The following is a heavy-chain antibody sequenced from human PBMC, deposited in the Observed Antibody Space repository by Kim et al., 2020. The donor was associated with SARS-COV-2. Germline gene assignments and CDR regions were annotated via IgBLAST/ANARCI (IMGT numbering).Heavy chain of an antibody. J-gene: IGHJ4*02. CDR3: ARESPSSDFWSGYPQDFDY. V-gene: IGHV3-30*01. Sequence: GRFTISRDNSKNTLYLQMNSLRAEDTAVYYCARESPSSDFWSGYPQDFDYWGQGTLVTVSS. D-gene: IGHD3-3*01.